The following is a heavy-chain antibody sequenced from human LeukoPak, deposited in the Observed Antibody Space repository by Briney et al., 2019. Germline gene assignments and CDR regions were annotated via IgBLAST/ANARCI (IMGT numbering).Heavy chain of an antibody. CDR3: ARVVDYYDSSGYYKYYFDY. J-gene: IGHJ4*02. Sequence: PSKTLSLTCTVSGGSISSYYWSWIRQPPGKGLEWIGYIYYSGSTNYNPCLKSRVTISVDTSKNQFSLKLSSVTAADTAVYYCARVVDYYDSSGYYKYYFDYWGQGTLATVSS. CDR1: GGSISSYY. D-gene: IGHD3-22*01. V-gene: IGHV4-59*01. CDR2: IYYSGST.